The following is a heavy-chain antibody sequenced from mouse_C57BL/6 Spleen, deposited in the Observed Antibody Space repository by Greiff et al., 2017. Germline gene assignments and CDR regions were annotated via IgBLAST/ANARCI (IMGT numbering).Heavy chain of an antibody. CDR1: GYTFTNYW. D-gene: IGHD1-1*01. CDR2: INPSSGYT. J-gene: IGHJ2*01. Sequence: VQRVESGAELAKPGASVKLSCKASGYTFTNYWMHWVKQRPGQGLEWIGYINPSSGYTKYNQKFKDKATLTADKSSSTAYMQLSGLTYEDSAVYYCARLLRDYWGQGTTLTVSS. V-gene: IGHV1-7*01. CDR3: ARLLRDY.